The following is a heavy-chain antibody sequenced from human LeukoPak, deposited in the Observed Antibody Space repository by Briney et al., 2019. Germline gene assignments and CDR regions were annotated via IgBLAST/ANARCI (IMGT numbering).Heavy chain of an antibody. CDR3: AKGPGRYYGSGSYPLFDY. D-gene: IGHD3-10*01. Sequence: GGSLRLSCAASGFSFSSYAMGWVRQVPGKGLEWVSGISGSGGSTYYADPVKGRFTISRDNSKNTLYLQMNSLRAEDTAVYYCAKGPGRYYGSGSYPLFDYWGQGTLVTVSS. CDR2: ISGSGGST. J-gene: IGHJ4*02. CDR1: GFSFSSYA. V-gene: IGHV3-23*01.